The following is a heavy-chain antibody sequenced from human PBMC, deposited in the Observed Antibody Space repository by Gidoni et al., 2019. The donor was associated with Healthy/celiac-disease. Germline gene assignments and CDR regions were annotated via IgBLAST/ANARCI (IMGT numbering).Heavy chain of an antibody. CDR2: MNPNSGNT. Sequence: QVQLVQSGAEVTKPGASVKVSCKASGYTFTSYDIHWLRQATGQGLEWMGWMNPNSGNTGYEQKFQGRVTMTRNTSISTAYMELSSLRSEDTAVYYCASAERFWSGYYPHYYYYGMDVWGQGTTVTVSS. CDR1: GYTFTSYD. CDR3: ASAERFWSGYYPHYYYYGMDV. V-gene: IGHV1-8*01. D-gene: IGHD3-3*01. J-gene: IGHJ6*02.